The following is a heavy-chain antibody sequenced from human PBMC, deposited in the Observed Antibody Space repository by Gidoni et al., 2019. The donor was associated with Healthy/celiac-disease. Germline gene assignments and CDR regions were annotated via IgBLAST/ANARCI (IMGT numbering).Heavy chain of an antibody. CDR2: ISGSGGST. CDR3: AKDPYSLRTTRTPGLFDY. J-gene: IGHJ4*02. D-gene: IGHD1-7*01. CDR1: GFTFSSYA. V-gene: IGHV3-23*01. Sequence: EVQLLESGGGLVQPGGSLRLSCAASGFTFSSYAMSWVRQAPGKGLEWVSAISGSGGSTYYADSVKGRFTISRDNSKNTLYLQMNSLRAEDTAVYYCAKDPYSLRTTRTPGLFDYWGQGTLVTVSP.